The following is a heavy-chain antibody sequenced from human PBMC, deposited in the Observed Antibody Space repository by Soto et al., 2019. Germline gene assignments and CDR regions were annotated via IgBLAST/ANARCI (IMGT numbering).Heavy chain of an antibody. V-gene: IGHV3-23*01. J-gene: IGHJ6*02. CDR1: GFTFSNYD. CDR3: AKVLNWGSHYYGMDV. D-gene: IGHD7-27*01. Sequence: LRLSCEASGFTFSNYDMSWVRQAPGKGLEWVSGISGSGGSTYHADSVKGRFTISRDNSKNTLFLQMKSLTAEDTAVYYCAKVLNWGSHYYGMDVWGQGTTVTVSS. CDR2: ISGSGGST.